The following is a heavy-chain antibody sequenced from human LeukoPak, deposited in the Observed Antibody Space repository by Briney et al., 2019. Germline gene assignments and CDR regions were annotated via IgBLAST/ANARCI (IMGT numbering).Heavy chain of an antibody. CDR3: ARELGENYDFWSGYYTLDY. D-gene: IGHD3-3*01. CDR1: GYSISSGYY. V-gene: IGHV4-38-2*02. Sequence: SETLSLTCAVSGYSISSGYYWGWIRQPPGKGLEWIGSIYHSGSTYYNPSLKSRVTISVDTSKNQFSLKLSSVTAADTAVYYCARELGENYDFWSGYYTLDYWGQGTLVTVSS. J-gene: IGHJ4*02. CDR2: IYHSGST.